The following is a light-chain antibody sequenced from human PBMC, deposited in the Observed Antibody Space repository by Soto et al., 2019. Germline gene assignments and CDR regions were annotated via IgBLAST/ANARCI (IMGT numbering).Light chain of an antibody. J-gene: IGKJ1*01. Sequence: DIGRTRSPDSLSVSLGERANINCKSSQSVLYRSINKNYLAWYQQKPGQPPKLLIYWASTRESGVPDRFSGRGSGTDFTLTISSLQAEDVAVYYCQQYYRPWTFGQGTKVEIK. CDR3: QQYYRPWT. CDR2: WAS. V-gene: IGKV4-1*01. CDR1: QSVLYRSINKNY.